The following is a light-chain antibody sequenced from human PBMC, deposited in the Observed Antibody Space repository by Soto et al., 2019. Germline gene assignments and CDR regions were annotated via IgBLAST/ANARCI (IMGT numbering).Light chain of an antibody. V-gene: IGKV3-20*01. J-gene: IGKJ3*01. Sequence: DIVLTQSPGTLSSSPGERATLSCRASQSVSSSYFAWYQQKPGQAHRLLIYGASSRASGITDMFSSSGSGTYFTLTIIRLEPEDFAVYACQHYGRSPPRFTFGPGTKVDIK. CDR2: GAS. CDR1: QSVSSSY. CDR3: QHYGRSPPRFT.